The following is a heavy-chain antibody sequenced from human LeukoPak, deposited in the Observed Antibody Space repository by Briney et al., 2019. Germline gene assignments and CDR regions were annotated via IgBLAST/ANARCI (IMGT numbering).Heavy chain of an antibody. CDR1: GGSFSGYY. Sequence: PSETLSLTCAVYGGSFSGYYWSWIRQPPGKGLEWIGEINHSGSTTYNPSLKSRVTISLDTSKNQSSLKLNSVTAADTAVYYCATYYYGSGSYHNHPNFDSWGQGTLVTVSS. J-gene: IGHJ4*02. D-gene: IGHD3-10*01. CDR3: ATYYYGSGSYHNHPNFDS. CDR2: INHSGST. V-gene: IGHV4-34*01.